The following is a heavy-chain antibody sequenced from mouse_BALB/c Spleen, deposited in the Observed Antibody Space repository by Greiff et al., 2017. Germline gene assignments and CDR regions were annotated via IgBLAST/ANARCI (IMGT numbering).Heavy chain of an antibody. Sequence: EVKLMESGGGLVQPGGSLRLSCATSGFTFTDYYMSWVRQPPGKALEWLGFIRNKANGYTTEYSASVKGRFTISRDNSQSILYLQMNTLRAEDSATYYCARDYDWYFDVWGAGTTVTVSS. J-gene: IGHJ1*01. CDR2: IRNKANGYTT. V-gene: IGHV7-3*02. CDR3: ARDYDWYFDV. CDR1: GFTFTDYY.